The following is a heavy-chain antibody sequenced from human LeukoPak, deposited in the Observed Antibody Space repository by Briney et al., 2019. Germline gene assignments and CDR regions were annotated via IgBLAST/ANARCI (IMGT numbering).Heavy chain of an antibody. Sequence: ASVKVSCKASGYTFTGYYMHWVRQAPGQGLEWMGWINPKNGGTNYVQKFQGRVTMTRDTSISTAYMELSSLRSDDTAFYYCARVFGRQLPDYWGQGTLVTVSS. CDR1: GYTFTGYY. CDR2: INPKNGGT. V-gene: IGHV1-2*02. CDR3: ARVFGRQLPDY. J-gene: IGHJ4*02. D-gene: IGHD3-16*01.